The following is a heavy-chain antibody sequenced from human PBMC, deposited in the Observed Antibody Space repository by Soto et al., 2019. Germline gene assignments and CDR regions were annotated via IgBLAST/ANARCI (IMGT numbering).Heavy chain of an antibody. J-gene: IGHJ4*02. D-gene: IGHD6-19*01. CDR2: ISSSSSYI. CDR1: GFTFSSYS. CDR3: ARGGVAVAGTEYFDY. V-gene: IGHV3-21*01. Sequence: KAGGSLRLSCAASGFTFSSYSMNWVRQAPGKGLEWVSSISSSSSYIYYADSVKGRFTISRDNAKNSLYLQMNSLRAEDTAVYYCARGGVAVAGTEYFDYWGQGTLVTVSS.